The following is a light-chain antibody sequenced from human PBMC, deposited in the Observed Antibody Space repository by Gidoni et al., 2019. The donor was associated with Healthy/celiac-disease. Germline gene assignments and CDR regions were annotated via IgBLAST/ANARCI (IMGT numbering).Light chain of an antibody. CDR2: GAS. J-gene: IGKJ1*01. Sequence: EMVLTQSPGTLSLSPGERATLSCRASQSVSSSYLAWYQQKPGQAPRLLIYGASSRATGIPDRFSGSGSVTDFPLTISRLEPEDFAVYYCQQYGSSPLTFXXXTKVEIK. V-gene: IGKV3-20*01. CDR3: QQYGSSPLT. CDR1: QSVSSSY.